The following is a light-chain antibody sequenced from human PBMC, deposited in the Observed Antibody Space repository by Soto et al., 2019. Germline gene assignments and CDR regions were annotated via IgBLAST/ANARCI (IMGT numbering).Light chain of an antibody. CDR2: DAS. J-gene: IGKJ3*01. Sequence: EIVLTQSPATLSLSPGERATLSCRASQSVRGSLAWYQQKPGQAPRLLIYDASNRATGIPARFSGGGSGTDFTLTISSLEPEDFAVYYCQQRSNCPTFGPGTKVDIK. V-gene: IGKV3-11*01. CDR3: QQRSNCPT. CDR1: QSVRGS.